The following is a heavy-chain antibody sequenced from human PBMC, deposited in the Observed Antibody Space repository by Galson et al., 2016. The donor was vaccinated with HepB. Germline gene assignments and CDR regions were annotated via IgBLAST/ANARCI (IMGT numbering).Heavy chain of an antibody. V-gene: IGHV3-30*18. Sequence: SLRLSCAASGFTFSQRGMHWVRQAPGKGLEWVAADSMDGRRKFYADSVKGRFTVSRDNSNNILFLQMSSLRVDDTAVYYCAKRHEYCPPVGCSFDYWGQGTLVSVSS. CDR2: DSMDGRRK. CDR3: AKRHEYCPPVGCSFDY. D-gene: IGHD2/OR15-2a*01. CDR1: GFTFSQRG. J-gene: IGHJ4*02.